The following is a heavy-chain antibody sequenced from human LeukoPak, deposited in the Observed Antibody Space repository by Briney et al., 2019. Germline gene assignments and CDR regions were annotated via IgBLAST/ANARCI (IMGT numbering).Heavy chain of an antibody. D-gene: IGHD1-1*01. V-gene: IGHV3-30*18. J-gene: IGHJ6*02. CDR3: AKEPQKNDYYYGMDV. CDR1: GFTFSSYG. CDR2: ISYDGSNK. Sequence: GRSLRLSCAASGFTFSSYGMHWVRQAPGEGLEWVAVISYDGSNKYYADSVKGRFTISRDNSKNTLYLQMNSLRAEDTAVYYCAKEPQKNDYYYGMDVWGQGTTVTVSS.